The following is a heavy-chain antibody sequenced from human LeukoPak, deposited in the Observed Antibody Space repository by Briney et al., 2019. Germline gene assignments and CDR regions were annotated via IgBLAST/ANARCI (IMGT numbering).Heavy chain of an antibody. D-gene: IGHD3-16*01. CDR2: IDPSDSYT. V-gene: IGHV5-10-1*01. CDR3: GRGRGKDDY. CDR1: GYSFTSYW. J-gene: IGHJ4*02. Sequence: GESLKISCKGSGYSFTSYWISWVRQMPGKGLEWMGRIDPSDSYTNYSPSSQGHVTISADKSISTAYLQWSSLKASDTAMYFCGRGRGKDDYWGQGTLVTVSS.